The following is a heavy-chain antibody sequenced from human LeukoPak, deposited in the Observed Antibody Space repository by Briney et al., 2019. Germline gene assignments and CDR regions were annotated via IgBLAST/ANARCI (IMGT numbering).Heavy chain of an antibody. V-gene: IGHV1-24*01. CDR1: GYTLTELS. CDR2: FDPEDGET. CDR3: ATGPRLYYDSSGYFLDY. Sequence: GASVNVSCTVSGYTLTELSMHWVRQAPGKGLEWMGGFDPEDGETIYAQKFQGRVTMTEDTSTDTAYMELSSLRSEDTAVYYCATGPRLYYDSSGYFLDYWGQGTLVTVSS. J-gene: IGHJ4*02. D-gene: IGHD3-22*01.